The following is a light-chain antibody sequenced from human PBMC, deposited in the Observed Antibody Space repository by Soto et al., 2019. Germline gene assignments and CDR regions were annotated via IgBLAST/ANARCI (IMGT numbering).Light chain of an antibody. CDR1: QGISND. Sequence: DIQMTQSPSSLSASVGDRVTNTCRASQGISNDLAWYQQKPGKVPKLLIYAASTLQSGVPSRFSGSGSGTDFTLTISSLQPEDVATYYCQKYNSAPWAFGPGTKVDIK. CDR3: QKYNSAPWA. J-gene: IGKJ3*01. CDR2: AAS. V-gene: IGKV1-27*01.